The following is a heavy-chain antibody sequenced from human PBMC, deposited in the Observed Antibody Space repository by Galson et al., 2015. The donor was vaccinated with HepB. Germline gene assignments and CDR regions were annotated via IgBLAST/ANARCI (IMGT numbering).Heavy chain of an antibody. V-gene: IGHV3-30-3*01. J-gene: IGHJ5*02. CDR2: ISYDGTNK. D-gene: IGHD2-2*01. CDR1: GFTFSSYA. Sequence: SLRLSCAASGFTFSSYAMHWVRQAPGKGLEWVAVISYDGTNKYYADSVKGRFTISRDNSKNTLYLQMNSLRPEDTAVYYCARDRGDDVVVPPTMGGYNWFDPWGQGTLVTVSS. CDR3: ARDRGDDVVVPPTMGGYNWFDP.